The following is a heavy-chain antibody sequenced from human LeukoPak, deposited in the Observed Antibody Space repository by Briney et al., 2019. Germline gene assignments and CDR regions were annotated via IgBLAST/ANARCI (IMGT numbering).Heavy chain of an antibody. J-gene: IGHJ3*02. V-gene: IGHV4-59*12. CDR2: IFYSGST. Sequence: SETLSPTCTVSGDSMSSYFGSWIRQPPGKGLEWIAYIFYSGSTSYNTSLKSRVAISMNTSRNQLSLKLSSVTAADTAVYYCVRGPGGGSYSDAFDIWGEGSMVTVSS. CDR3: VRGPGGGSYSDAFDI. D-gene: IGHD1-26*01. CDR1: GDSMSSYF.